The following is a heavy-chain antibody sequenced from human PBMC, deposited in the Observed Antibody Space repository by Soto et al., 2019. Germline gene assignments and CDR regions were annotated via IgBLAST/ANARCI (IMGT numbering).Heavy chain of an antibody. D-gene: IGHD6-6*01. Sequence: QVQLVQSGAEVKKPGASVKVSCKASGYTFTSYGISWVRQAPGQGLEWMGWISAYNGNTNYAQKLQGRVTMTTDTTTSTAYMELRSLRSDDTAVYYWARDSSIAARQRSNEFGPWGQGTLVTVSS. V-gene: IGHV1-18*01. CDR3: ARDSSIAARQRSNEFGP. CDR1: GYTFTSYG. J-gene: IGHJ5*02. CDR2: ISAYNGNT.